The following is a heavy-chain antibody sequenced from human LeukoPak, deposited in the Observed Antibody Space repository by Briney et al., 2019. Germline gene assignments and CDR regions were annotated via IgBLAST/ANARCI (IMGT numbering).Heavy chain of an antibody. CDR1: GFTFSSYS. CDR3: AGRYYGSGSWDDY. CDR2: ISSSSYI. V-gene: IGHV3-21*01. Sequence: GGSLRLSCAASGFTFSSYSMNWVRQAPGKGLEWVSSISSSSYIYYADSVKGRFTISRDNAKNSLYLQMNSLRAEDTAVYYCAGRYYGSGSWDDYWGQGTLVTVSS. D-gene: IGHD3-10*01. J-gene: IGHJ4*02.